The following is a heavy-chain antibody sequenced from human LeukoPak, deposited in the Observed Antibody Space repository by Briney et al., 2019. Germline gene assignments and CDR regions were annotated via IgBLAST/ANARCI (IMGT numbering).Heavy chain of an antibody. CDR2: ISSSGSTI. CDR3: ARDLFGYDSSDYYPDAFDI. CDR1: GFTFSSYE. V-gene: IGHV3-48*03. Sequence: GGSLRLSCAASGFTFSSYEMNWVRQAPGKGLEWVSCISSSGSTIYYADSVKGRFTISRDNAKNSLYLQMNSLRAEDTAVYYCARDLFGYDSSDYYPDAFDIWGQGTMVTVSS. J-gene: IGHJ3*02. D-gene: IGHD3-22*01.